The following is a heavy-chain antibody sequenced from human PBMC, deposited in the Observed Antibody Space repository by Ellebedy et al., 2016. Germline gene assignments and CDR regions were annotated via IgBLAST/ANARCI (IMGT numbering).Heavy chain of an antibody. CDR3: AKDIDPQVGATSYFDY. CDR1: GFTFSSYA. V-gene: IGHV3-30-3*01. J-gene: IGHJ4*02. CDR2: ISYDGSNK. Sequence: GGSLRLSCAASGFTFSSYAMHWVRQAPGKGLEWVAVISYDGSNKYYADSVKGRFTISRDNSKNTLYLQMNSLRAEDTAVYYCAKDIDPQVGATSYFDYWGQGTLVTVSS. D-gene: IGHD1-26*01.